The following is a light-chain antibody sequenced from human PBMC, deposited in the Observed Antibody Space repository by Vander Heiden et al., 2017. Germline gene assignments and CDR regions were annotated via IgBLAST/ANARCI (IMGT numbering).Light chain of an antibody. CDR3: QAWDTNTAYVV. V-gene: IGLV3-1*01. J-gene: IGLJ2*01. CDR2: QYI. Sequence: SYELTQPPSVSVSPGQTAIITCSGDSLGNRYASWYQQKPGQSPVLVIYQYIKRPSGIPERFSGSKSGNTATLTISGTQPMDEADYYCQAWDTNTAYVVFGGGTKLTVL. CDR1: SLGNRY.